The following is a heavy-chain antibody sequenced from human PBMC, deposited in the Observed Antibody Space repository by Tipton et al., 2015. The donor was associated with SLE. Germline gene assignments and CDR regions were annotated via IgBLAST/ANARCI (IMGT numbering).Heavy chain of an antibody. D-gene: IGHD3-16*02. CDR2: MNPNSGNT. Sequence: QVQLVQSGAEVKKPGASVKVSCKASGYSFTSHDINWVRQATGQGLEWMGWMNPNSGNTGYAQKFQGRVTMTRDTSISTAYMELTSLRSEDSAVYYCATGVEDCVWGSDRYYYYVMDVWGQGTTVTVSS. CDR3: ATGVEDCVWGSDRYYYYVMDV. J-gene: IGHJ6*02. CDR1: GYSFTSHD. V-gene: IGHV1-8*01.